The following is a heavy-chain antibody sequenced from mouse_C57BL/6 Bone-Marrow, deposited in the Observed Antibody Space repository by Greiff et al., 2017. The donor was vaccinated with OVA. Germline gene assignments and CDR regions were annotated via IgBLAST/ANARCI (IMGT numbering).Heavy chain of an antibody. CDR1: GFTFSDYY. Sequence: VQLKESEGGLVQPGSSMKLSCTASGFTFSDYYMAWVRQVPEKGLEWVANINYDGSSTYYLDSLKSRFIISRDNAKNILYLQMSSLKSEDTATYYCARDLWYFDVWGTGTTVTVSS. V-gene: IGHV5-16*01. J-gene: IGHJ1*03. CDR2: INYDGSST. CDR3: ARDLWYFDV.